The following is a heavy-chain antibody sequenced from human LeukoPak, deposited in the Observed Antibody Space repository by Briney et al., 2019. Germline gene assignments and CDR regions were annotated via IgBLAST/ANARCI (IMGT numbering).Heavy chain of an antibody. CDR3: AKGGGWLYYFDY. J-gene: IGHJ4*02. D-gene: IGHD6-19*01. CDR1: GFTFSSYS. V-gene: IGHV3-23*01. Sequence: GGSLRLSCAASGFTFSSYSMNWVRQAPGKGLEWVSAISDSGGSTYYTDSVKGRFTISRDNSKNTLYLQMNSLRAEDTAVYYCAKGGGWLYYFDYWGQGSLVTVSS. CDR2: ISDSGGST.